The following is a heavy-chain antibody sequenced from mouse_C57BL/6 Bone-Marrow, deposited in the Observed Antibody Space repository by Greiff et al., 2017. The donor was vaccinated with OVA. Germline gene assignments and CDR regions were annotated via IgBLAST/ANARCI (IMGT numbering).Heavy chain of an antibody. Sequence: EVKLMESGAELVRPGASVKLSCTASGFNIKDDYMHWVKQRPEQGLEWIGWIDPENGDTEYASKFQGKATITADTSSNTAYLQLSSLTSEDTAVYYCTTSFWGAMDYWGQGTSVTVSS. J-gene: IGHJ4*01. D-gene: IGHD1-2*01. CDR2: IDPENGDT. V-gene: IGHV14-4*01. CDR3: TTSFWGAMDY. CDR1: GFNIKDDY.